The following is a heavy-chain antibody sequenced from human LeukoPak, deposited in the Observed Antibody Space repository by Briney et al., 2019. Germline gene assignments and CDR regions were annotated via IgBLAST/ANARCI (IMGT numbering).Heavy chain of an antibody. V-gene: IGHV2-5*01. CDR3: ARTRYYYDSSGYSDNWFDP. Sequence: SGPTLVNPTQTLTLTCTFSGFSLSTSGVGVGWIRQPPGKALEWLALIYWNDDKRYSPSLKTRLTISKDTSKNQVVLTMTNMDPVDTATYYCARTRYYYDSSGYSDNWFDPWGQGTLVTVSS. CDR1: GFSLSTSGVG. CDR2: IYWNDDK. D-gene: IGHD3-22*01. J-gene: IGHJ5*02.